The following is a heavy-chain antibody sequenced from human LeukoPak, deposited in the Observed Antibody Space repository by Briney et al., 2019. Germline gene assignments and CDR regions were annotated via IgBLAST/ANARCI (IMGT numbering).Heavy chain of an antibody. J-gene: IGHJ6*03. D-gene: IGHD3-3*01. CDR2: IHYTGNT. CDR1: GGSVISDLHH. CDR3: ARGVHGDYDFWSGYFTYYYYYYMDV. V-gene: IGHV4-39*01. Sequence: SETLSLTCSVSGGSVISDLHHWGWIRQPPGKGLEWIGSIHYTGNTYYSPSLKSRLTISVDTSKNQFSLKLSSVTAADTALYYCARGVHGDYDFWSGYFTYYYYYYMDVWGKGTTVTVSS.